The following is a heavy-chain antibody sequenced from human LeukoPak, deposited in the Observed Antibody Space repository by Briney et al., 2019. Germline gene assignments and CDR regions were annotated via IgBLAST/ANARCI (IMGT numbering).Heavy chain of an antibody. Sequence: GASVKVSCKASGYTFTSYYMHWVRQAPGQGLEWMGIINPSGGSTSYAQKLQGRVTMTTDTPTSTAYMELRSLRSDDTAVYYCARAPEHYYGSGSYYRGAFDIWGQGTMVTVSS. V-gene: IGHV1-46*01. CDR1: GYTFTSYY. J-gene: IGHJ3*02. CDR3: ARAPEHYYGSGSYYRGAFDI. CDR2: INPSGGST. D-gene: IGHD3-10*01.